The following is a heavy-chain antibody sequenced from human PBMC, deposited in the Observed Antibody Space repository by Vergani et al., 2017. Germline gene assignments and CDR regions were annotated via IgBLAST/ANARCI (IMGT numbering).Heavy chain of an antibody. CDR1: GGSISSYY. D-gene: IGHD3-16*01. Sequence: QVQLQESGPGLVKPSETLSLTCTVSGGSISSYYWSWIRQPPGKGLEWIGYIYYSGSTNYNPSLKSRVTISVDTSKNQFSLKLSSVTAADTDVYYCAVSVGGWFDPWGQGTLVTVSS. J-gene: IGHJ5*02. CDR3: AVSVGGWFDP. V-gene: IGHV4-59*01. CDR2: IYYSGST.